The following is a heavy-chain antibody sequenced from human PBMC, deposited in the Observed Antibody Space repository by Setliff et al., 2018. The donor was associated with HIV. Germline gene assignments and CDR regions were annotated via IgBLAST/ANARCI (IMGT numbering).Heavy chain of an antibody. CDR2: INHSGST. Sequence: SETLSLTCAVYGGSLSGYYWSWIRQPPGKGLEWIGEINHSGSTNYNPSLKSRVTISVDTSKSQFSLRLTSVTAADTAVYYCARGSPEAFQDSGWYNWGQGTLVTVSS. V-gene: IGHV4-34*01. J-gene: IGHJ4*02. D-gene: IGHD6-19*01. CDR3: ARGSPEAFQDSGWYN. CDR1: GGSLSGYY.